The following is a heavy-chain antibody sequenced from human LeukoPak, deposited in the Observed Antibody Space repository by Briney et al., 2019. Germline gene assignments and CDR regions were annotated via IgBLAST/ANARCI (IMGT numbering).Heavy chain of an antibody. CDR1: GFTFSSYG. D-gene: IGHD4-17*01. Sequence: GGSLRLSCAASGFTFSSYGMHWVRQAPGKGLEWVAVISYDGSNKYYADSVKGRFTISRDNSKNTLYLQMNSLRAEDTAVYYCAKDSAGYGDYPLSWFDPWGQGTLVTVSS. V-gene: IGHV3-30*18. CDR3: AKDSAGYGDYPLSWFDP. CDR2: ISYDGSNK. J-gene: IGHJ5*02.